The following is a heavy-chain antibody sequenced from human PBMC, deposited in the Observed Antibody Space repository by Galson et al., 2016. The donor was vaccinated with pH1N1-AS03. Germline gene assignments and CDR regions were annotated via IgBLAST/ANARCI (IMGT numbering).Heavy chain of an antibody. CDR2: IDPSDSYI. CDR3: ATGHYYRGLYRDAFDI. J-gene: IGHJ3*02. D-gene: IGHD3-10*01. Sequence: QSGAEVKKPGESLRISCKGSGYPFTSYWINWVRQMPGKGLEWIGRIDPSDSYINYSPAFEGRVTISSDKSTTTAYLQWNDLKSADTAVYFCATGHYYRGLYRDAFDIWGQGTMVIVSS. CDR1: GYPFTSYW. V-gene: IGHV5-10-1*01.